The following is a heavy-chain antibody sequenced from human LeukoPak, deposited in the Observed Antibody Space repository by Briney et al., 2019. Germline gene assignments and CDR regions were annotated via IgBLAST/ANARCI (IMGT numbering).Heavy chain of an antibody. CDR3: ARQLGYCSGGSCYSVFGFDP. D-gene: IGHD2-15*01. CDR1: GGSISSGGYY. CDR2: IYYSGST. J-gene: IGHJ5*02. V-gene: IGHV4-31*03. Sequence: TLSLTCTVSGGSISSGGYYWSWIRQHPGKGLEWIGYIYYSGSTYYNPSLKSRVTISVDTSKNQFSLKLSSVTAADTAVYYCARQLGYCSGGSCYSVFGFDPWGQGTLVTVSS.